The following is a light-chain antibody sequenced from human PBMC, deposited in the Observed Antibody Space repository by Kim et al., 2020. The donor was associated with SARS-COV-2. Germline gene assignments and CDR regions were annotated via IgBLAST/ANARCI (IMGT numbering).Light chain of an antibody. CDR2: KAS. Sequence: SVGDRVTITCRASQSISSWLAWYQQKPGKAPKLLIYKASSLESGVPSRFSGRGSGTEFTLTISSLQPDDFATYYCQQYNSYPYMYSFGQGTKLEI. J-gene: IGKJ2*03. V-gene: IGKV1-5*03. CDR3: QQYNSYPYMYS. CDR1: QSISSW.